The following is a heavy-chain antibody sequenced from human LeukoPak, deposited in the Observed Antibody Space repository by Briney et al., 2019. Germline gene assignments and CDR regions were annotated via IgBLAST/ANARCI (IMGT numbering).Heavy chain of an antibody. Sequence: PSETLSLTCTGSGGSISSSSYYWGWIRQPPGKGLEWIGSIYYSGSTYYNPSLKSRVTISVDTSKNQFSLKLSSVTAADTAVYYCARLSTGRFDYWGQGTLVTVSS. CDR2: IYYSGST. CDR3: ARLSTGRFDY. CDR1: GGSISSSSYY. V-gene: IGHV4-39*01. J-gene: IGHJ4*02.